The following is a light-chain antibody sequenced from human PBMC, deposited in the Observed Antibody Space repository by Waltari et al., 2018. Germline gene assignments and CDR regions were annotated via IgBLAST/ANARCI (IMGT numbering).Light chain of an antibody. J-gene: IGKJ5*01. Sequence: DIQMTQSPSTLSASVGARVTIACRASQSISSLLAWYQQKPGKAPKLLIYKASTLESGVPSRFSGSGSGTEFTLTISSLQPDDFATYYCQHYNTYSRSITFGQGTRLEIQ. CDR3: QHYNTYSRSIT. V-gene: IGKV1-5*03. CDR1: QSISSL. CDR2: KAS.